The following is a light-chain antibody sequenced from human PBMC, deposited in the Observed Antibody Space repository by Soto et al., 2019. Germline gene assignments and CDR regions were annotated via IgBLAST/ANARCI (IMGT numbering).Light chain of an antibody. CDR2: DVS. CDR3: SSYTSSFKLAV. J-gene: IGLJ1*01. Sequence: QSVLTQPASVSGSPGQSITIFCTGTSSDVGGYNYVSWYQQHPGSAPKLMIYDVSSRPSGVSNRSSGSKSGNTASLTISGLQAEDEADYYCSSYTSSFKLAVFGSGTKVTVL. V-gene: IGLV2-14*03. CDR1: SSDVGGYNY.